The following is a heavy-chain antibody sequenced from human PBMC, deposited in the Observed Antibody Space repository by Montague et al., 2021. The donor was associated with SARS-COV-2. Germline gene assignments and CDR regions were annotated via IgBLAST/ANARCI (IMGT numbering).Heavy chain of an antibody. D-gene: IGHD3-16*01. V-gene: IGHV4-4*07. J-gene: IGHJ4*02. Sequence: SETLSLTCSISGVSITSYYWSWVRQPAGKGLEWIGHSYASGSTNYSHSLKSRVRLSIDNPKNQFSLKLESLTAADTAVYYCVRDGGNWYYFDYWGQGALVTVSS. CDR1: GVSITSYY. CDR3: VRDGGNWYYFDY. CDR2: SYASGST.